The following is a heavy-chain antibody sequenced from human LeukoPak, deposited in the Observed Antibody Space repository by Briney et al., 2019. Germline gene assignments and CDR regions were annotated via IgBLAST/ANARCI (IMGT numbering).Heavy chain of an antibody. Sequence: GGSLRLSCAASGFTFSSYSMNWVRQAPGKGLEWVSSISSSSYIYYADSVKGRFTISRDNAKNSLYLQMNSLRAEDTAVYYCARVLPLDYGDGEIGYWGQGTLVTVSS. CDR2: ISSSSYI. J-gene: IGHJ4*02. CDR3: ARVLPLDYGDGEIGY. V-gene: IGHV3-21*01. CDR1: GFTFSSYS. D-gene: IGHD4-17*01.